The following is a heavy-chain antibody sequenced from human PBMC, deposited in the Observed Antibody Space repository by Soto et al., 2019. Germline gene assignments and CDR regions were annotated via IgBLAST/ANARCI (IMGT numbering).Heavy chain of an antibody. CDR2: IYPGDSDT. V-gene: IGHV5-51*03. D-gene: IGHD2-2*01. CDR1: GYSFTSYW. J-gene: IGHJ6*03. CDR3: ARLGEYCSSTSCYDPLDYYYYYMDV. Sequence: GEPLKISSKGSGYSFTSYWIGWVRQMPGKGLEWMGIIYPGDSDTRYSPSFQGQVTISADKSISTAYLQWSSLKASDTAMYYCARLGEYCSSTSCYDPLDYYYYYMDVWGKGTTVTVSS.